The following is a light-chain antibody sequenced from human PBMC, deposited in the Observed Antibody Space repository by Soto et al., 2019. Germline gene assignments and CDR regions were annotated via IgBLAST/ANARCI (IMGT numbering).Light chain of an antibody. CDR2: EXX. CDR1: SSDVGSYKF. V-gene: IGLV2-14*02. Sequence: SVLTQPASVSESPGQSITISCTGTSSDVGSYKFVSWYQQHPGKAPKLMIYEXXXXXXGVSHRFSGSKYGNTASMTISGLKAEDEADYYCSSYTSRSTPPNYVFGAGTKVTVL. J-gene: IGLJ1*01. CDR3: SSYTSRSTPPNYV.